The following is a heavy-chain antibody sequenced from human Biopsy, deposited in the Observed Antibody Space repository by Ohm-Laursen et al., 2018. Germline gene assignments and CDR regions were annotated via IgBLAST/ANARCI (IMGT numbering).Heavy chain of an antibody. V-gene: IGHV3-53*01. CDR2: IYSGGNT. CDR3: ATNLKVSPGLMNFDS. D-gene: IGHD1-1*01. J-gene: IGHJ4*02. CDR1: KFTVSSNY. Sequence: SLRLSCSALKFTVSSNYMTWVRQAPGRGLECVSVIYSGGNTFYADSVKGRFTVSRDTSKNTIYLQMNSLRAEDTARYYCATNLKVSPGLMNFDSWGQGTLVTVS.